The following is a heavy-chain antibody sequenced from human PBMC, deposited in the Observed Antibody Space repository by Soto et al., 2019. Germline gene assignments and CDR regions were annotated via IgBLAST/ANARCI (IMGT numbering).Heavy chain of an antibody. J-gene: IGHJ4*02. CDR3: ARDKSPYSSGWHNRHFDY. Sequence: QVQLVESGGGVVQPGRSLRLSCAASGFTFSTYARHWVRQAPGRGLGWVAVISYDGSNKYYADSVKGRFTISRDNSKNTLYLQMNSLRAEDTAVYYCARDKSPYSSGWHNRHFDYWGQGTLVTVSS. V-gene: IGHV3-30-3*01. D-gene: IGHD6-19*01. CDR1: GFTFSTYA. CDR2: ISYDGSNK.